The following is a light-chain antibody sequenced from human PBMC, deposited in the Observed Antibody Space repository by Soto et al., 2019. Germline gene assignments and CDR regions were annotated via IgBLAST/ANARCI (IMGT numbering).Light chain of an antibody. CDR3: QQFNTSPWK. J-gene: IGKJ1*01. CDR2: KSS. V-gene: IGKV1-5*03. Sequence: QSTESPSTLSASEGRRVNISSRSSQSVSIWLAWYQQKPGRAPKLLIYKSSILESGVPSRFSGSGSGTEFTLTISSLQPDDFATYYCQQFNTSPWKFGQGTKV. CDR1: QSVSIW.